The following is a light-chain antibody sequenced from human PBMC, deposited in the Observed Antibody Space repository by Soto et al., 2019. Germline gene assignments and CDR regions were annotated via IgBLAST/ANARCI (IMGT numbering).Light chain of an antibody. CDR1: QDIAGY. V-gene: IGKV1D-12*01. CDR3: PQASCLPIT. Sequence: TFSPPSVSASVGDRVTITCRASQDIAGYLAWYQHKPGRTPGLLIHGASRLQSGVPARFSGSGSGTDFTLSINSLQPEDFTTYYSPQASCLPITFGQRTRLEI. J-gene: IGKJ5*01. CDR2: GAS.